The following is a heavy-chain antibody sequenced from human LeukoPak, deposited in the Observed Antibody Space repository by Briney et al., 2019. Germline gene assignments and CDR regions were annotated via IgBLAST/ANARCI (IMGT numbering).Heavy chain of an antibody. V-gene: IGHV3-23*01. CDR2: ISGSGGSP. D-gene: IGHD2-2*01. J-gene: IGHJ4*02. CDR1: GFTFSSNG. CDR3: AKGGKTIMCPTSCYDY. Sequence: GGSLRLACAASGFTFSSNGMSWVRQAPGRGLEWVSVISGSGGSPDYTDSVKGRFTISRDNSKNTLYLQMNSLRAEDTAVYYCAKGGKTIMCPTSCYDYWGQGTLVTVSS.